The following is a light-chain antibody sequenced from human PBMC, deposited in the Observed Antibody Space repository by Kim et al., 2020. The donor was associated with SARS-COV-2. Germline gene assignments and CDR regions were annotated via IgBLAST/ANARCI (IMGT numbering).Light chain of an antibody. Sequence: IQMTQSPSSLSASVGDRVTITCQASQDISNYLNWYQQKPGKAPKLLIYDASNLETGVPSRFSGSGSGTDFTFTITSLQPEDIATYYCQQCDNLPLTFGPGTKVDIK. CDR2: DAS. CDR1: QDISNY. V-gene: IGKV1-33*01. J-gene: IGKJ3*01. CDR3: QQCDNLPLT.